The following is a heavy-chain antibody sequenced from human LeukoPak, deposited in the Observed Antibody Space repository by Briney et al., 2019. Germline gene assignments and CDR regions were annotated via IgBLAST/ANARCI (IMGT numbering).Heavy chain of an antibody. CDR2: INHSGST. D-gene: IGHD6-19*01. J-gene: IGHJ4*02. CDR3: ARQWLVSPLFDY. CDR1: GGSLSGYY. V-gene: IGHV4-34*01. Sequence: SETLSLTCAVYGGSLSGYYWSWIRQPPGKGLEWIGEINHSGSTNYSPSLKSRVTISVDTSKNQLSLKLSSMTAADTAVYYCARQWLVSPLFDYWGQGTLDTVSS.